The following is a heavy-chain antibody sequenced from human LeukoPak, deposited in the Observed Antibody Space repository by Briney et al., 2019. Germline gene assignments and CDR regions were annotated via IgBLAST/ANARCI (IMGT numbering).Heavy chain of an antibody. CDR3: ARDGEWTHSIAEYNWFDP. CDR2: ISYDGSNK. Sequence: PGRSLRLSCAASGFTFSSYAMHWVRQAPGKGLEWVAVISYDGSNKYYADSVKGRFTISRDNSKNTLYLQMNSLRAEDTAVYYCARDGEWTHSIAEYNWFDPWGQGTLVTVSS. CDR1: GFTFSSYA. D-gene: IGHD6-13*01. V-gene: IGHV3-30-3*01. J-gene: IGHJ5*02.